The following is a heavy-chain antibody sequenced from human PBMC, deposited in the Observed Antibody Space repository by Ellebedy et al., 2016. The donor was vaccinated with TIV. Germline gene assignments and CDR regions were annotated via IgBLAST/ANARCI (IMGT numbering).Heavy chain of an antibody. Sequence: MPSETLSLTCAVSGGSVSRSHWWTWVRQPPGKRLEWIGEIYHTGSTNYNPSLKSRVTMSVDKSKNQFSLRLTSVTAADTAVYYCAGYSSIPPKGDYWGQGTLVTVSS. CDR3: AGYSSIPPKGDY. CDR1: GGSVSRSHW. V-gene: IGHV4-4*02. D-gene: IGHD6-13*01. CDR2: IYHTGST. J-gene: IGHJ4*02.